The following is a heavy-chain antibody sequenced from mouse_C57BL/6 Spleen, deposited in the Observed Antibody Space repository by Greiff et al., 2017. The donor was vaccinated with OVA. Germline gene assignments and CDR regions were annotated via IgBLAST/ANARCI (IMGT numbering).Heavy chain of an antibody. J-gene: IGHJ1*03. CDR1: GYTFTGYW. D-gene: IGHD1-1*01. Sequence: QVQLKESGAELMKPGASVKLSCKATGYTFTGYWIEWVKQRPGHGLEWIGEILPGSGSTNYNEKLKGKATFTADTSSNTDYMQLSSLTTEDSAIYYCARRGTTVPPYWYFDVWGTGTTVTVSS. CDR3: ARRGTTVPPYWYFDV. V-gene: IGHV1-9*01. CDR2: ILPGSGST.